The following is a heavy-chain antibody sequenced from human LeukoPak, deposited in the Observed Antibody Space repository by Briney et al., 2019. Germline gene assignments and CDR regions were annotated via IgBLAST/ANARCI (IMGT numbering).Heavy chain of an antibody. CDR1: GFIFNNYA. V-gene: IGHV3-9*01. D-gene: IGHD3-3*01. J-gene: IGHJ4*02. Sequence: PGRSLRLSCAGSGFIFNNYAMHWVRQPPGKGLEWVSGISWNSGSIDYADSVKGRFTISRDNAKNSLYLQMNSLRAEDTAVYYCARGVPYDSWSGPHYSDYWGQGTLVTVSS. CDR3: ARGVPYDSWSGPHYSDY. CDR2: ISWNSGSI.